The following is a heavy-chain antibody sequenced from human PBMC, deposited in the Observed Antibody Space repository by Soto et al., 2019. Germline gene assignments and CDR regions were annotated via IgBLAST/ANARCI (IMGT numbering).Heavy chain of an antibody. D-gene: IGHD3-10*01. CDR2: IYYSGST. CDR1: GGSISSSSCY. J-gene: IGHJ6*02. Sequence: SETLSLTCTVSGGSISSSSCYWGWIRQPPGKGLEWIGNIYYSGSTNYNPSLKSRVTISVDTSKNQFSLKLSSVTAADTAVYYCARENYYGSGTYFRLDVWGQGTRVTASS. V-gene: IGHV4-39*07. CDR3: ARENYYGSGTYFRLDV.